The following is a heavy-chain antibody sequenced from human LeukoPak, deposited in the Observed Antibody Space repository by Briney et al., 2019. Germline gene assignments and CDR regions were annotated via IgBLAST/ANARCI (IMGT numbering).Heavy chain of an antibody. CDR3: ARVDKHTEVHQPRVVVVGDDAFDI. J-gene: IGHJ3*02. CDR2: INPNSAGT. D-gene: IGHD2-21*01. V-gene: IGHV1-2*02. Sequence: GASVKVSCKASGYTFTGYYMHWVRQAPGQGLEWMGWINPNSAGTNYAQRFQGRVTMTRDTSISTAYMELSRLRSDDTAVYYCARVDKHTEVHQPRVVVVGDDAFDIWGQGTMVTVSS. CDR1: GYTFTGYY.